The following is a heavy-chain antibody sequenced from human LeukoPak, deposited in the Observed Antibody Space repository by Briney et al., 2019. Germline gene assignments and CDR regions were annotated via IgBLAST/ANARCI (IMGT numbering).Heavy chain of an antibody. Sequence: SETLSLTCTVSGGSISRYYWSWIRQPPGKGLEWIGYIYYSGSTNYNPSLKSRVTISVDTSKNQFSLKLSSVTAADTAVYYCASLYGSGSYSNFDYWGQGTLVTVSS. CDR1: GGSISRYY. CDR2: IYYSGST. V-gene: IGHV4-59*01. CDR3: ASLYGSGSYSNFDY. D-gene: IGHD3-10*01. J-gene: IGHJ4*02.